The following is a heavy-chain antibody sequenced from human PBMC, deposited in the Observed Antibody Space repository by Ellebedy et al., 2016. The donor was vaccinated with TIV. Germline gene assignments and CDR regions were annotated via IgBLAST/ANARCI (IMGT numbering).Heavy chain of an antibody. J-gene: IGHJ6*02. Sequence: AASVKVSCKASGGTFNTFGINWVRQAPGQGLEWMGRFIPIFGTADYAQTFQGRVTMTADGSTNTAYMELRSLRSEDTATYYCARGGGSNGMDVWGQGTTVTVSS. CDR2: FIPIFGTA. CDR3: ARGGGSNGMDV. D-gene: IGHD3-16*01. CDR1: GGTFNTFG. V-gene: IGHV1-69*13.